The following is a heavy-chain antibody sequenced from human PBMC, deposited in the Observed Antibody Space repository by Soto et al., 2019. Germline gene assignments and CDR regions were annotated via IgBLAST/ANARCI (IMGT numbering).Heavy chain of an antibody. CDR2: LYYTGRT. CDR1: GGSLSSGTYY. Sequence: PSETLSRTCTVSGGSLSSGTYYWGWIRQPPGKGLEWIGSLYYTGRTFYSPSLKSRVTICVDTSKNHFSLNLTSVTAADTAVYYCARRLARGVIGWFDPWGQGTLVTVS. CDR3: ARRLARGVIGWFDP. D-gene: IGHD3-10*01. V-gene: IGHV4-39*02. J-gene: IGHJ5*02.